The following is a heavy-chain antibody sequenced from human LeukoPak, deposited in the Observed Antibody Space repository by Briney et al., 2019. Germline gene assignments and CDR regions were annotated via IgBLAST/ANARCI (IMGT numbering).Heavy chain of an antibody. V-gene: IGHV3-73*01. CDR3: TSPTAMVID. J-gene: IGHJ4*02. CDR1: GFTFSGSA. D-gene: IGHD5-18*01. CDR2: IRSKANSYAT. Sequence: GGSLKLSCAASGFTFSGSAMHWVRQASGKGLEWVGRIRSKANSYATAYAASVTGRFTISRDDSKNTAYLQMNSLKTEDTAVYYCTSPTAMVIDWGQGTLVTVSS.